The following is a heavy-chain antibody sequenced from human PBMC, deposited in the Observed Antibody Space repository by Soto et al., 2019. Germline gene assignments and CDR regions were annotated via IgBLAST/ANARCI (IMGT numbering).Heavy chain of an antibody. V-gene: IGHV3-7*03. CDR2: IKQDGSEK. D-gene: IGHD3-22*01. J-gene: IGHJ4*02. CDR3: ARDYYDSSATPNFDY. Sequence: GGSLRLSCAASGFRFSSYWMSWVRQAPGKGLEWVANIKQDGSEKYYVDSVKGRFTISRDNAKNSLYLQMNSLRAEDTDVYYCARDYYDSSATPNFDYWGQGTLVTVSS. CDR1: GFRFSSYW.